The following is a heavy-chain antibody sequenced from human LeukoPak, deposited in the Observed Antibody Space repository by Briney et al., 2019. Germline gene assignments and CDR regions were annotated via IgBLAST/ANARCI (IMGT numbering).Heavy chain of an antibody. V-gene: IGHV4-31*03. Sequence: SQTLSLTCTVSGGSISSGGYYWSWIRQHPGKGLEWIGYIYYSGSTYYNPSLKSRVTISVGTSKNQFSLKLSSVTAADTAVYYCARTMGIAVAPGGYYFDYWGQGTLVTVSS. CDR3: ARTMGIAVAPGGYYFDY. D-gene: IGHD6-19*01. CDR2: IYYSGST. CDR1: GGSISSGGYY. J-gene: IGHJ4*02.